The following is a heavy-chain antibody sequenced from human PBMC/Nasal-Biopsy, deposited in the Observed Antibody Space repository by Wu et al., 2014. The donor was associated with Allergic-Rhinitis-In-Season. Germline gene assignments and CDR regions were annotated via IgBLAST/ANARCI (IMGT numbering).Heavy chain of an antibody. CDR1: GFTFSNFW. CDR3: AKEMRNGTYYFDY. J-gene: IGHJ4*02. Sequence: LRLSCAASGFTFSNFWMSWVRQAPGKGPEWVANIKEDGSDKYYVDSVKGRFTISRDNAKNSLYLQMNSLRVDDTAVYYCAKEMRNGTYYFDYWGQGALVTVSS. D-gene: IGHD1-14*01. CDR2: IKEDGSDK. V-gene: IGHV3-7*03.